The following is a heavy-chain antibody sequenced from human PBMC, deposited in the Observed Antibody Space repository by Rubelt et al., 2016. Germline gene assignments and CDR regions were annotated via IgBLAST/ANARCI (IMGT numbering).Heavy chain of an antibody. D-gene: IGHD3-16*01. J-gene: IGHJ4*02. V-gene: IGHV4-34*02. CDR3: ARGLYATRMAS. CDR2: ISHSGSP. CDR1: GESVSGYY. Sequence: QVQLQQWGAGLFKPSEPLSLTCAVYGESVSGYYWSWIRQPPVKGLEWTGEISHSGSPSQHPSLKSRVTISADTSENQFSLKLTSVTAADTAVYYCARGLYATRMASWGQGTLVTVSS.